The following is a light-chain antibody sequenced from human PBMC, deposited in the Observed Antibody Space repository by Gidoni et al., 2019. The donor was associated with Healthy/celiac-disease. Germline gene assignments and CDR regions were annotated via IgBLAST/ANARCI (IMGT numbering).Light chain of an antibody. CDR2: EVS. CDR1: SSDVGGYTY. J-gene: IGLJ1*01. V-gene: IGLV2-14*01. CDR3: SSYTSSSTLPYV. Sequence: QSALTPPASVSGSPGQSLTISCTGTSSDVGGYTYVSWYQQHPGKAPKLMIYEVSNRPSGVSNRFSGSKSGNTASLTISGLQAEDEADYYCSSYTSSSTLPYVFGTGTKVTGL.